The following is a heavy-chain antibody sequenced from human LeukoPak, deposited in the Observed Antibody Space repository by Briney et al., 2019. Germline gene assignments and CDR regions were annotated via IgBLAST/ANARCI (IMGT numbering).Heavy chain of an antibody. Sequence: ASVKVSCKASGYTFTGYYMHWVRQAPGQGLEWMGWINPNSGGTNYAQKFQGRVTMTRDTSISTAYMELSGLRSDDTAVYYCARDNYYDSSGPDGYWGQGTLVTVSS. CDR2: INPNSGGT. V-gene: IGHV1-2*02. D-gene: IGHD3-22*01. CDR3: ARDNYYDSSGPDGY. CDR1: GYTFTGYY. J-gene: IGHJ4*02.